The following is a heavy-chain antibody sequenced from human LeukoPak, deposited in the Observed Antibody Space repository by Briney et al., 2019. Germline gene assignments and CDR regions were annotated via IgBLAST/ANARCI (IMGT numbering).Heavy chain of an antibody. J-gene: IGHJ4*02. D-gene: IGHD6-19*01. CDR3: ARVGRNGWDFDQ. Sequence: PGGSLRLSCAASGFTFSASWMTWVRQVPGKGLEGVTIINEGGGLTFYVDSVKGRFSISRDNSKNSLSLQMSTLRVEDTAMYYCARVGRNGWDFDQWGQGTLVTVSS. CDR2: INEGGGLT. V-gene: IGHV3-7*01. CDR1: GFTFSASW.